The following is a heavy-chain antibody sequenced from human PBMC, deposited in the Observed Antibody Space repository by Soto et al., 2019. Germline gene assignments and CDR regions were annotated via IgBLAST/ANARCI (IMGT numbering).Heavy chain of an antibody. D-gene: IGHD1-20*01. Sequence: SETLSLTCAVYGGSFSGYYWSWIRQPPGKGLEWIGEINHSGSTNYNPSLKSRVTISVDTSKNQFSLKLSSVTAADTAVYYCARVGFNWNDDYYGMDGWGQGTTVTVSS. CDR3: ARVGFNWNDDYYGMDG. J-gene: IGHJ6*02. V-gene: IGHV4-34*01. CDR1: GGSFSGYY. CDR2: INHSGST.